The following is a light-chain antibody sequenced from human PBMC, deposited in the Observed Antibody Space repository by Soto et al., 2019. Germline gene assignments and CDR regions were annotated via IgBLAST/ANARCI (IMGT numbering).Light chain of an antibody. CDR2: GAS. V-gene: IGKV3-20*01. CDR3: QQYRTSPFT. Sequence: EILLTQSPGTLSLSPGERATLSCRASQTFSSNFLAWYQQKPGQASRLLIYGASSRATGIPDRFTGSASGTDFTLTISRLEPEDFAVYFCQQYRTSPFTFGQGTNLEIK. CDR1: QTFSSNF. J-gene: IGKJ2*01.